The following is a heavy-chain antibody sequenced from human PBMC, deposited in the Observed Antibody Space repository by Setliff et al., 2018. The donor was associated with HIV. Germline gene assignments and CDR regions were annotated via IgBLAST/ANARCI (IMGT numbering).Heavy chain of an antibody. Sequence: NPSETLSLTCTVSGGSFTSRSYYWGWIRQPPGKGLEWIGSIFYSGITYYNPSLKSRVTISVDTSKNQFSLNLTSVTAADTAVYYCARVQWDLLYVPDAFDIWGQGIMVTVSS. CDR1: GGSFTSRSYY. V-gene: IGHV4-39*07. CDR3: ARVQWDLLYVPDAFDI. D-gene: IGHD1-26*01. J-gene: IGHJ3*02. CDR2: IFYSGIT.